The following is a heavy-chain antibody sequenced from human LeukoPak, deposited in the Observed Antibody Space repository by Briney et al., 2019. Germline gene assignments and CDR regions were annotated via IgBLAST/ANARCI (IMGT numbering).Heavy chain of an antibody. CDR3: ARDCTGGTCYDAFDI. D-gene: IGHD2-15*01. Sequence: GGSLRLSCAASGFTFSSYGMHWVRQAPGKGLELVTLISYDGSNKYYADSVRGRFTTSRDNSKNTLYLQMNSLRAGDTAVHYCARDCTGGTCYDAFDIWGQGTLVTVSS. V-gene: IGHV3-30*03. CDR2: ISYDGSNK. CDR1: GFTFSSYG. J-gene: IGHJ3*02.